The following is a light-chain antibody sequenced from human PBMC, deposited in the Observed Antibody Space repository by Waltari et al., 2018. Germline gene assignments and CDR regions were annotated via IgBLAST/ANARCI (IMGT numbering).Light chain of an antibody. V-gene: IGKV3D-15*01. CDR3: QQYNKWPPMYT. CDR1: ESVRTN. J-gene: IGKJ2*01. Sequence: EIIMTQSPVTLSVSPGERATLSCRASESVRTNLAWYQQKPGQAPRLLIHGASTRATGIPARFSGSGSGTDFTLIISSLQSEDFAVYYCQQYNKWPPMYTFGQGTKLEIK. CDR2: GAS.